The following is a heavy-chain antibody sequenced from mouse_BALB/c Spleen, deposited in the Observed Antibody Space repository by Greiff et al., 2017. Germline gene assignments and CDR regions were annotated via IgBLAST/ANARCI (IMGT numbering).Heavy chain of an antibody. CDR1: GFTFSSYT. D-gene: IGHD1-2*01. J-gene: IGHJ2*01. CDR2: ISNGGGST. Sequence: EVMLVESGGGLVQPGGSLKLSCAASGFTFSSYTMSWVRQTPEKRLEWVAYISNGGGSTYYPDTVKGRFTISRDNAKNTLYLQMSSLKSEDTAMYYCARHGATATRTNFDYWGQGTTLTVSS. V-gene: IGHV5-12-2*01. CDR3: ARHGATATRTNFDY.